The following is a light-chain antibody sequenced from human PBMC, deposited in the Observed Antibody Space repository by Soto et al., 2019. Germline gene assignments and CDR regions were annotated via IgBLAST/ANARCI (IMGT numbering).Light chain of an antibody. V-gene: IGKV3-20*01. Sequence: EIVLTQSPGTLSLSPGERATLSCRASQSVSSNYFAWYQQKPGQAPRLLISGASSRATGIPDRFSGSGSGTDFTLTISRLEPEDFAVYFCQQYGRSPGTFGQGTKVDIK. J-gene: IGKJ1*01. CDR3: QQYGRSPGT. CDR1: QSVSSNY. CDR2: GAS.